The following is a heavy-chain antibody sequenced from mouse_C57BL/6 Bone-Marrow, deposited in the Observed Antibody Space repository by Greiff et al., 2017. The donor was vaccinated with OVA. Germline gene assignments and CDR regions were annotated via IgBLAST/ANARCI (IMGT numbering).Heavy chain of an antibody. Sequence: QVQLQQPGAELVKPGASVKLSCKASGYTFTSYWMHWVKQRPGQGLEWIGMIHPTSGSTNYNEKFKSKATLTVDKSSSTAYMQLSSLTSEDSAVYYCAKLDSSGYLCPYYAMDYWGQGTSVTVSS. V-gene: IGHV1-64*01. CDR2: IHPTSGST. D-gene: IGHD3-2*02. CDR1: GYTFTSYW. J-gene: IGHJ4*01. CDR3: AKLDSSGYLCPYYAMDY.